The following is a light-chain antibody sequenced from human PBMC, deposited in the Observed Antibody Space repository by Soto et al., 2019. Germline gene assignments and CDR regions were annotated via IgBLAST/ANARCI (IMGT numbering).Light chain of an antibody. CDR1: RSISSNY. V-gene: IGKV3-20*01. Sequence: ENLLTQSPGTPSFSPGERATPSCRASRSISSNYVAWYQQKPGQVHRLLIYGVNNRVTGIQERFSGSGSGTEFTLTIRRLEPEDFAVYYCKQYGSSPYTFGQGTKVDI. CDR3: KQYGSSPYT. J-gene: IGKJ2*01. CDR2: GVN.